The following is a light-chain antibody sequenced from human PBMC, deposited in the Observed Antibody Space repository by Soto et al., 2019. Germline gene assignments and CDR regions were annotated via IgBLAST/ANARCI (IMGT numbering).Light chain of an antibody. J-gene: IGLJ1*01. V-gene: IGLV2-14*01. CDR3: SSYTSSITLV. CDR1: SSDVGAYNY. Sequence: QSALTQPASVSGSPGQSITISCTGTSSDVGAYNYVSWFQQHPGKALKLMIYEVSNRPSGVSNRFSGSKSGNTASLTISGLQAEDEADYYCSSYTSSITLVFGTGTKLTVL. CDR2: EVS.